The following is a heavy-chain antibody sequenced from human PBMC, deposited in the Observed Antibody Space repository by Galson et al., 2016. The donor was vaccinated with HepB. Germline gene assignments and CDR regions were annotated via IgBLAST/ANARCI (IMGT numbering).Heavy chain of an antibody. CDR2: ISYDGSNK. V-gene: IGHV3-30*18. CDR1: GFRFSSYA. J-gene: IGHJ4*02. Sequence: SLRLSCAASGFRFSSYAMHWVRQAPGKGLEWVAVISYDGSNKYYTDSVKGRFTISRDNSKNTLYLQMNSLRAEDRAVYYCAKDGLYYGSGSYGSVDYWGQGTLVTVSP. CDR3: AKDGLYYGSGSYGSVDY. D-gene: IGHD3-10*01.